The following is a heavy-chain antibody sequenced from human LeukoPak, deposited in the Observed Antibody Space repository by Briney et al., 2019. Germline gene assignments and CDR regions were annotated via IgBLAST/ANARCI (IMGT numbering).Heavy chain of an antibody. V-gene: IGHV3-15*01. CDR1: GFTFSNAW. J-gene: IGHJ4*02. Sequence: TAGGSLRLSCAASGFTFSNAWMSWVRQAPGKGLEWVGRIKSKTDGGTTDYAAPVKGRFTISRDDSKNTLYLQMNSLKTEDTAVYYCTTDLSVVVPASPFDYWGQGTLVTVSS. CDR3: TTDLSVVVPASPFDY. CDR2: IKSKTDGGTT. D-gene: IGHD2-2*01.